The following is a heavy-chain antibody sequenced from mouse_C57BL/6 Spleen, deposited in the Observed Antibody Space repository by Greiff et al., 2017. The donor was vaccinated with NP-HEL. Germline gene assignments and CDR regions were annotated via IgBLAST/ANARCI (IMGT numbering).Heavy chain of an antibody. V-gene: IGHV3-6*01. CDR3: ARLSYDYAMDY. J-gene: IGHJ4*01. D-gene: IGHD1-1*01. Sequence: DVQLQESGPGLVKPSQSLSLTCSVTGYSITSGYYWNWIRQFPGNKLEWMGYISYDGSNNYNPSLKNRISITRDTSKNQFFLKLNSVTTEDTATYYCARLSYDYAMDYWGQGTSVTVSS. CDR2: ISYDGSN. CDR1: GYSITSGYY.